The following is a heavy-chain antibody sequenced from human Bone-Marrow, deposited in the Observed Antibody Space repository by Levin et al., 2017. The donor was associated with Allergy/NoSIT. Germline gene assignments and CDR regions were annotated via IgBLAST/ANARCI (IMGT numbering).Heavy chain of an antibody. CDR3: ARTYYDVLTNQMDL. J-gene: IGHJ6*04. CDR2: IYSGGPT. Sequence: PGGSLRLSCAASGFTVRGNYMSWVRQAPGKGLEWVSLIYSGGPTYYADAVRGRFTISRDNSKNTGYLQRNGLKREDTAVYYCARTYYDVLTNQMDLWGKGTTVTVSS. CDR1: GFTVRGNY. D-gene: IGHD3-9*01. V-gene: IGHV3-66*02.